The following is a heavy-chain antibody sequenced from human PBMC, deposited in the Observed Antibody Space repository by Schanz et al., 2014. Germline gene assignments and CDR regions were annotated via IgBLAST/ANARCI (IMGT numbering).Heavy chain of an antibody. J-gene: IGHJ2*01. CDR2: VFPNGIT. CDR3: ARDTTWRLDL. D-gene: IGHD1-1*01. V-gene: IGHV4-61*02. CDR1: GGSISSGSYY. Sequence: QVQLQESGPGLVKPSQTLSLTCSVSGGSISSGSYYWSWIRQPAGKALEWVGRVFPNGITNYNPSLKSLVTISRATSKNQFSLTLRSLAAADTAVYYCARDTTWRLDLWGRGTLVTVSS.